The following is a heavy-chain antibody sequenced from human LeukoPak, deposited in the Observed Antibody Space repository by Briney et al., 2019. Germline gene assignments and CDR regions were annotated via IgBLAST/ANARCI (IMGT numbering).Heavy chain of an antibody. Sequence: PSETLSLTCTVSGGSISSYYWSWIRQPAGKGLEWIGRIYTSGSTNYNPSLKSRVTMSVDTSKNQFSLKLSSVTAADTAVYYCARELIFGVVIVFDYWGQGTLVTVSS. CDR2: IYTSGST. D-gene: IGHD3-3*01. J-gene: IGHJ4*02. CDR3: ARELIFGVVIVFDY. V-gene: IGHV4-4*07. CDR1: GGSISSYY.